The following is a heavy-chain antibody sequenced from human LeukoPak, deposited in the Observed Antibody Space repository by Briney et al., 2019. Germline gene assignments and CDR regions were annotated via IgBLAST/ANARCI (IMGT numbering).Heavy chain of an antibody. V-gene: IGHV4-34*09. CDR2: INHSGST. Sequence: NPSETLSLTCAVYGGSFSGYYWSWIRQPPGKGLEWIGEINHSGSTNYNPSLKSRVTISVDTSKNQFSLKLSSVTAADTAVYYCARAGTALFFDYWGQGTLVTVSS. CDR1: GGSFSGYY. CDR3: ARAGTALFFDY. D-gene: IGHD5-18*01. J-gene: IGHJ4*02.